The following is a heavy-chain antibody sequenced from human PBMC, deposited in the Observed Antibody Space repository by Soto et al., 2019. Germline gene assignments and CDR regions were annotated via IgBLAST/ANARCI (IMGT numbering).Heavy chain of an antibody. CDR3: AASIAEYYYYFYVDV. CDR1: GFTFSTYS. J-gene: IGHJ6*03. Sequence: GGSLRLSCAASGFTFSTYSMNWVRQALGKGLEWVSSISASSTYIYYADSVKGRFTISRDNAKSSLYLQMNSLRAEDTAVYYCAASIAEYYYYFYVDVWGKGTTVTVSS. CDR2: ISASSTYI. D-gene: IGHD6-6*01. V-gene: IGHV3-21*01.